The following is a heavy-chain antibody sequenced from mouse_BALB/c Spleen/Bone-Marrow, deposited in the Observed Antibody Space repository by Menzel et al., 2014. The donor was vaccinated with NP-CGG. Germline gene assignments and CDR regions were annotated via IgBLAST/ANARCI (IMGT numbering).Heavy chain of an antibody. Sequence: EVQLQESGGGLVQPGGSRKLSCAASGFTFSSFGMHWVRRAPEKGLEWVAYISGGSSTIYYADTVKGRFTISRDNPKNTLFLQMTSLRSEDTAMYYCARGVYGYVKYAMDYWGQGTSVTVSS. CDR3: ARGVYGYVKYAMDY. CDR1: GFTFSSFG. J-gene: IGHJ4*01. D-gene: IGHD1-2*01. V-gene: IGHV5-17*02. CDR2: ISGGSSTI.